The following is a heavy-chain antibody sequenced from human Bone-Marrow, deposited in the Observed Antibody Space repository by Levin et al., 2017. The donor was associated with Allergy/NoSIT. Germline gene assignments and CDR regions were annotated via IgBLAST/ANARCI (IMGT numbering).Heavy chain of an antibody. J-gene: IGHJ4*02. CDR3: ARESYRCSGGSCFFDS. Sequence: ASVKVSCKASGHMFTHYAINWVRQAPGQGLEWMGWINTNSGNPTYAQGFTGRFVFYLDTSVSTAYLLISSLQAEETAVYYCARESYRCSGGSCFFDSWGQGTLVTVSP. CDR2: INTNSGNP. CDR1: GHMFTHYA. V-gene: IGHV7-4-1*02. D-gene: IGHD2-15*01.